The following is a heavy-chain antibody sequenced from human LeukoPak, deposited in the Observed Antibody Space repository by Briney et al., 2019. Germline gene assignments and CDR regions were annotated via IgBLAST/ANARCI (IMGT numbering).Heavy chain of an antibody. J-gene: IGHJ5*02. CDR1: GGSISSYY. CDR3: AREGRSSTPGS. CDR2: ISSSGST. D-gene: IGHD2-15*01. Sequence: PSETLSLTCTVSGGSISSYYWSWIRQPAGKGLEWIGRISSSGSTDYNPSLKSRVTMSVDTSKTQFSLKLSSVTAADTAVYYCAREGRSSTPGSWGQGTLVTVSS. V-gene: IGHV4-4*07.